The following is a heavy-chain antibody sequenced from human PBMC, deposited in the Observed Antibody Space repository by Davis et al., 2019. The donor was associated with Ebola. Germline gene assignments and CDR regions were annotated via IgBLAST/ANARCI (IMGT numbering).Heavy chain of an antibody. CDR3: ARDVPPGQYSSSWEFDY. CDR1: GFTVSSNY. CDR2: IYNGGST. D-gene: IGHD6-13*01. V-gene: IGHV3-53*01. J-gene: IGHJ4*02. Sequence: PGGSLRLSCAASGFTVSSNYMSWVRQAPGKGLEWVSVIYNGGSTYYADSVKGRFTISRDNSKNTLYLQMNSLGVEDTAVYYCARDVPPGQYSSSWEFDYWGQGTLVTVSS.